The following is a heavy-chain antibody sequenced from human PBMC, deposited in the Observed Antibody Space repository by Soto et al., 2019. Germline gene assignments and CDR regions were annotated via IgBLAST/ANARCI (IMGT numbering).Heavy chain of an antibody. J-gene: IGHJ3*02. Sequence: GGSLRLSCAASGFTFSSYAMSWVRQAPGKGLEWVSAISGSGGSTYYADSVKGRFTISRDNSKNTLYLQMNSLRAEDTAVYYCASPSYDYIWGSYRDDAFDIWGQGTMVTVSS. CDR2: ISGSGGST. D-gene: IGHD3-16*02. CDR3: ASPSYDYIWGSYRDDAFDI. CDR1: GFTFSSYA. V-gene: IGHV3-23*01.